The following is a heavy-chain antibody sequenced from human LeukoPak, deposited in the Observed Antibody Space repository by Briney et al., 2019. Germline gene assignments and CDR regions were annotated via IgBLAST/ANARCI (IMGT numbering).Heavy chain of an antibody. CDR1: GFTFSSYA. J-gene: IGHJ4*02. Sequence: GGSLRLSCAASGFTFSSYAMSWVRQAPGKGLEWVSAISGSGGSTYYADSVKGRFTISRDNSKNTLYLQMNSLRAEDTAVYYCATDLALTTVVTRGGYWGQGTLVTVSS. V-gene: IGHV3-23*01. CDR2: ISGSGGST. D-gene: IGHD4-23*01. CDR3: ATDLALTTVVTRGGY.